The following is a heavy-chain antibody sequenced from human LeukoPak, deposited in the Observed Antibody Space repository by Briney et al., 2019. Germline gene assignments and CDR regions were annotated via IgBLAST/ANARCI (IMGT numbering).Heavy chain of an antibody. J-gene: IGHJ4*02. CDR3: ARDSPQLLLCRYDY. V-gene: IGHV1-69*05. CDR2: IIPIFGTA. Sequence: GASVKVSCKASGGTFSSYAISWVRQAPGQGLEWMGRIIPIFGTANYAQKFQGRVTITTDESTSTAYMELRSLRSDDTAVYYCARDSPQLLLCRYDYWGQGTLVTVSS. CDR1: GGTFSSYA. D-gene: IGHD3-10*02.